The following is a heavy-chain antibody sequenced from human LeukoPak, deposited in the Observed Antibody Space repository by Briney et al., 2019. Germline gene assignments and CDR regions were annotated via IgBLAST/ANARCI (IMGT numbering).Heavy chain of an antibody. Sequence: GGSLRLSCAASGFTFSSYAMSWVRQAPGKGLEWVSAISGSGGSTYYADSVKGRFTISRDNSKNTLYQQMNSLRAEDTAVYYCAKGGGYDYDAFDIWGQGTMVTVSS. J-gene: IGHJ3*02. CDR2: ISGSGGST. V-gene: IGHV3-23*01. CDR1: GFTFSSYA. D-gene: IGHD5-12*01. CDR3: AKGGGYDYDAFDI.